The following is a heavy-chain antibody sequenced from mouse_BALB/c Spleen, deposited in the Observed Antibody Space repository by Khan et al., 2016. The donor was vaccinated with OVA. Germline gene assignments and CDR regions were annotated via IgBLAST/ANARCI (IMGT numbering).Heavy chain of an antibody. D-gene: IGHD2-12*01. CDR1: GYTFSSYW. CDR3: ARRRLYDIFVY. V-gene: IGHV1-7*01. Sequence: QVQLKESGTELAKPGASVKMSCKASGYTFSSYWMHWVKQRPGQGLEWIGYINPSTDYTEYNQKFKGKATLTTDKSSNTAYMQMSSLTSEDSAVYYCARRRLYDIFVYWGQGTRLTVSA. J-gene: IGHJ3*01. CDR2: INPSTDYT.